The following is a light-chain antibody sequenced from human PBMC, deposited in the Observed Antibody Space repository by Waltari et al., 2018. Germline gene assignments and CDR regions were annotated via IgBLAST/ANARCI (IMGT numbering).Light chain of an antibody. Sequence: QSAMTQPPSASGTPGQTVTISCFGGSSNVGNNPVNWYQQLPGTAPKVLIYSNNRRRSGVPDRFSGSKSGTTASLAIRGLQSEDEADYYCAAWDYNLNGVLYGGGTKLTVL. CDR3: AAWDYNLNGVL. J-gene: IGLJ3*02. CDR2: SNN. V-gene: IGLV1-44*01. CDR1: SSNVGNNP.